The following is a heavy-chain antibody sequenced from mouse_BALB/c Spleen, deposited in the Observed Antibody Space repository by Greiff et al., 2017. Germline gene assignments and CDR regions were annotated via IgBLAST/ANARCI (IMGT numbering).Heavy chain of an antibody. J-gene: IGHJ3*01. V-gene: IGHV3-6*02. CDR3: ARERWGFAY. CDR1: GYSITSGYY. CDR2: ISYDGSN. Sequence: EVKLLESGPGLVKPSQSLSLTCPVTGYSITSGYYWNWIRQFPGNKLEWMGYISYDGSNNYNPSLKNRISITRDTSKNQFFLKLNSVTNEDTATYYCARERWGFAYWGQGTLVTVSA. D-gene: IGHD2-3*01.